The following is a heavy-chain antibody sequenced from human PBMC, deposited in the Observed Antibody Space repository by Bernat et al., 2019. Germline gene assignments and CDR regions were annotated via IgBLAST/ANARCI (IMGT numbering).Heavy chain of an antibody. Sequence: QVQLVESGGGVVQPGTSLRLSCVASGFTFSNYGMHWVRQAPGKGLEWVAVIWYDSSNSYYADSVRGRFTISKDNSKNTLFLQMNSLRTEDTGVYYCAGEGWSAMAAAGTGADYWGQGTLVSVSS. CDR1: GFTFSNYG. D-gene: IGHD6-25*01. J-gene: IGHJ4*02. V-gene: IGHV3-33*01. CDR3: AGEGWSAMAAAGTGADY. CDR2: IWYDSSNS.